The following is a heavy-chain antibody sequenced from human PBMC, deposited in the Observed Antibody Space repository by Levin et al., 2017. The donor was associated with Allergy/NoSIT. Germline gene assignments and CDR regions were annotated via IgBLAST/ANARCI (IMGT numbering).Heavy chain of an antibody. V-gene: IGHV3-33*01. CDR3: ARDLKEGYCSGGSCYYRGFGY. Sequence: SGGSLRLSCAASGFTFSSYGMHWVRQAPGKGLEWVAVIWYDGSNKYYADSVKGRFTISRDNSKNTLYLQMNSLRAEDTAVYYCARDLKEGYCSGGSCYYRGFGYWGQGTLVTVSS. CDR1: GFTFSSYG. D-gene: IGHD2-15*01. CDR2: IWYDGSNK. J-gene: IGHJ4*02.